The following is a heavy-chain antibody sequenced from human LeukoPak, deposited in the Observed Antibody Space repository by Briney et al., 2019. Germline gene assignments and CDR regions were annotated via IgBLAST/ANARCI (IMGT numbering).Heavy chain of an antibody. V-gene: IGHV4-31*03. D-gene: IGHD3-3*01. CDR3: ARVRITIFGVVPSRGYAFDI. J-gene: IGHJ3*02. CDR2: IYYSGST. CDR1: GGSISSGGYY. Sequence: PSQTLSLTCTVSGGSISSGGYYWSWIRQHPGKGLEWIGYIYYSGSTYYNPSLKSRVTISVDTSKNQFSLKLSSVTAADTAVYYCARVRITIFGVVPSRGYAFDIWGQGTMVTVSS.